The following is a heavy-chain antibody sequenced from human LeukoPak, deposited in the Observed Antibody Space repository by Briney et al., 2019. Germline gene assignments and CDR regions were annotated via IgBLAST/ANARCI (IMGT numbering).Heavy chain of an antibody. Sequence: ASVKVSCKASGYTFTSYGTTWVRQAPGQGLEWMGWISAYNGKTNYAQKLQGRVTMTTDTSTSTAYMQLRSLRSDDTAVYYCARAGYSSSWDWRGKEDYYYGMDVWGQGTTVTVSS. CDR3: ARAGYSSSWDWRGKEDYYYGMDV. D-gene: IGHD6-13*01. CDR1: GYTFTSYG. CDR2: ISAYNGKT. J-gene: IGHJ6*02. V-gene: IGHV1-18*01.